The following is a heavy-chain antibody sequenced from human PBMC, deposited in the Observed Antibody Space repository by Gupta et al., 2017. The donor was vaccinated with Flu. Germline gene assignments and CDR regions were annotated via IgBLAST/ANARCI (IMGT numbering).Heavy chain of an antibody. J-gene: IGHJ4*02. CDR1: GFTFDDTA. V-gene: IGHV3-9*01. D-gene: IGHD6-6*01. Sequence: EVQLVESGGGLVQPGRSLRRSCAASGFTFDDTAMPWLRQPPGKGLEWVSGITWNSDRVHYADSVKGRFTISRDNAKNSLSLQMNSLRPEDTAFYYCARGVGSSSLFIYFDYWGQGNMVTVSS. CDR3: ARGVGSSSLFIYFDY. CDR2: ITWNSDRV.